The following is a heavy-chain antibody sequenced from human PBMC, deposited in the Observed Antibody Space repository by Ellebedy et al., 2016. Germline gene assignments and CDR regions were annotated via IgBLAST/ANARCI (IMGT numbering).Heavy chain of an antibody. J-gene: IGHJ6*02. CDR3: TRMGVLPTSYYGMDV. Sequence: GGSLRLSCAASGFTLRSYWMHWVRQAPGQGLVWVSRISTDGSSTTYADSVKGRFTISRDNAKNTLYLQMNSLRVEDTALYYCTRMGVLPTSYYGMDVWGQGTTVTV. CDR1: GFTLRSYW. D-gene: IGHD3-10*01. V-gene: IGHV3-74*01. CDR2: ISTDGSST.